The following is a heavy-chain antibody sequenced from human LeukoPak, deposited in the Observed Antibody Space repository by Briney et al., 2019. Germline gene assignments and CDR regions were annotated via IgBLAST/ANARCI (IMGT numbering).Heavy chain of an antibody. J-gene: IGHJ6*02. CDR2: IYYSGST. CDR3: ARMREYDILTGYYYYGMDV. CDR1: GGSISSGDYY. Sequence: SQTLSLTCTVSGGSISSGDYYWSWIRQPPGKGLEWIGYIYYSGSTYYNPSLKSRVTISVDTSKNQFSLKLSSVTAADTAVYYCARMREYDILTGYYYYGMDVWGQGTLVTVSS. V-gene: IGHV4-30-4*01. D-gene: IGHD3-9*01.